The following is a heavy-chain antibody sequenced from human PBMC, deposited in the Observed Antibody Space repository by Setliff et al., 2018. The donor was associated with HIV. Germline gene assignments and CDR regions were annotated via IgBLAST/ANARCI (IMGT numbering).Heavy chain of an antibody. CDR3: ARVISGRGRELPDFDY. CDR2: MNPSGAT. J-gene: IGHJ4*02. Sequence: ASVKVSCKASGYTLTNYNINWVRQATGQGLEWMGWMNPSGATGYAQEFQGRVTMTRDTSISTAYMELSSLRSEDTAVYYCARVISGRGRELPDFDYWGQGTQVTVSS. CDR1: GYTLTNYN. V-gene: IGHV1-8*02. D-gene: IGHD3-10*01.